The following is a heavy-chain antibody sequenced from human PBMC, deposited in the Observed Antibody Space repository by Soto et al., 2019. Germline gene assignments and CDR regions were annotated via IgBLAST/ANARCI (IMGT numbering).Heavy chain of an antibody. CDR2: IYWDDSK. Sequence: QTTLKASGPPLVKPTQTLTLTCTFSGFSRTTDRVGVAWIRQRPGETLEWLAVIYWDDSKNYRPSLESRPTITKDTAISRVALTVCTMAPRDPAKNYCAPGYGGRSISWSHGTPVTVS. J-gene: IGHJ5*01. CDR1: GFSRTTDRVG. CDR3: APGYGGRSIS. D-gene: IGHD5-18*01. V-gene: IGHV2-5*02.